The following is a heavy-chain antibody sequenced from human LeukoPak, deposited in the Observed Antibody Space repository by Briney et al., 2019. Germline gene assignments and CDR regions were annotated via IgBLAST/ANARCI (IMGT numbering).Heavy chain of an antibody. CDR3: AKPYYYGSRSYMDY. CDR1: GFTFSSYG. D-gene: IGHD3-10*01. V-gene: IGHV3-30*18. J-gene: IGHJ4*02. Sequence: PGGSLRLSCAASGFTFSSYGMHWVRQAPGKGLEWVAVISYDGSNTYYADSVKGRFTISRDNSKNMLYLQMNSLSAEDTAVYYCAKPYYYGSRSYMDYWGQGTLVTVSS. CDR2: ISYDGSNT.